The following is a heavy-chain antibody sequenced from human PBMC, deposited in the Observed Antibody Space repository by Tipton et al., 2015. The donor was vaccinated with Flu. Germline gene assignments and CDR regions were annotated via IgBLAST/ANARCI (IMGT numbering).Heavy chain of an antibody. Sequence: SLRLSCAASGFTFSSYGMHWVRQAPGKGLEWVAVIWYDGSNKYYADSVKGRFTISRDNSKNTLYLQMNSLRAEDTAVYYCARDRPAARQLGYYFDYWGQGTLVTVSS. V-gene: IGHV3-33*01. CDR1: GFTFSSYG. CDR3: ARDRPAARQLGYYFDY. D-gene: IGHD6-6*01. CDR2: IWYDGSNK. J-gene: IGHJ4*02.